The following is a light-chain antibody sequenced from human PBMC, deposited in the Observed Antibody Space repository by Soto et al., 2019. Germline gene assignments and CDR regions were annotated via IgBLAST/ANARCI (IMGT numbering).Light chain of an antibody. Sequence: PGERATLSCRSSQSVSPNYLAWYQPKPGQAPRLLIYGAASRATDIPNRSSGSGSGTDFTLTITRLKAEDFAVYYCQQYGSSPPTFGQGTKVEIK. CDR1: QSVSPNY. V-gene: IGKV3-20*01. CDR3: QQYGSSPPT. J-gene: IGKJ1*01. CDR2: GAA.